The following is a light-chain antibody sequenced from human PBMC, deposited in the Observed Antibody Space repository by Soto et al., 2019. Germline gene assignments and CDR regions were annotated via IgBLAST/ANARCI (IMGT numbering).Light chain of an antibody. V-gene: IGKV3-15*01. CDR2: GAS. CDR3: QQYNNWPRT. Sequence: EIVMTQSPATLSVSPGDRATLSCRASQSVSSSLAWYQQKPGQAPRLLIYGASTRATGFPARFSGSGSGTEFTLTISSLQSEDFAVYYCQQYNNWPRTFGQGTKVEIK. CDR1: QSVSSS. J-gene: IGKJ1*01.